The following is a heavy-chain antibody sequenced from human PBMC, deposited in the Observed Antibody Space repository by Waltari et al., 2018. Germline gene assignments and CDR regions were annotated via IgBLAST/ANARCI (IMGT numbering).Heavy chain of an antibody. CDR3: ARVTIFGVVLVPSKVYGMDV. CDR2: IYYSGST. J-gene: IGHJ6*02. V-gene: IGHV4-39*07. D-gene: IGHD3-3*01. CDR1: GGSISSSSYY. Sequence: QLQLQESGPGLVKPSETLSLTCTVSGGSISSSSYYWGWIRQPPGKGLEWIGSIYYSGSTYYNRALKSRVTISVDTSKNQFSLKLSSVTAADTAVYYCARVTIFGVVLVPSKVYGMDVWGQGTTVTVSS.